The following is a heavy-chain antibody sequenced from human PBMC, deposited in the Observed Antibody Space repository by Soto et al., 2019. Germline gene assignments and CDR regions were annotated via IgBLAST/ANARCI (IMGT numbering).Heavy chain of an antibody. Sequence: GPSVKVSCKASGYTFSDYYMHWVRQAPGQGLECMGWISPNNGATNYAQKFQDRVTMTRDASITTAYMELSRLRSDDTAVYYCARGGEFCSTGSCNSSLGDAFDVWGQGTTVTVSS. CDR2: ISPNNGAT. CDR3: ARGGEFCSTGSCNSSLGDAFDV. V-gene: IGHV1-2*02. D-gene: IGHD2-15*01. CDR1: GYTFSDYY. J-gene: IGHJ3*01.